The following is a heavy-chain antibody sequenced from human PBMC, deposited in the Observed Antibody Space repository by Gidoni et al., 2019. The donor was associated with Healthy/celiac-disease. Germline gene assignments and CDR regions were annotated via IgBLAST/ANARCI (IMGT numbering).Heavy chain of an antibody. J-gene: IGHJ6*02. CDR1: GYTFTSYY. CDR3: ARDAGIVSSSSGMDV. CDR2: INPSGGST. D-gene: IGHD6-13*01. Sequence: QVQLVQSGAEVTKPGASVKVSCKASGYTFTSYYMHWVRQAPGQGLEWMGIINPSGGSTSYAQKFQGRVTMTRDTSTSTVYMELSSLRSEDTAVYYCARDAGIVSSSSGMDVWGQGTTVTVSS. V-gene: IGHV1-46*01.